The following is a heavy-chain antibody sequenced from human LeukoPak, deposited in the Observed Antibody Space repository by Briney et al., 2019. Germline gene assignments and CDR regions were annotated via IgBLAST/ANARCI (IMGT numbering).Heavy chain of an antibody. CDR1: GGSISSGGYY. J-gene: IGHJ4*02. D-gene: IGHD1-26*01. Sequence: NPSQTLSLTCTVSGGSISSGGYYWSWIRQPPGKGLEWIGYIYHSGSTYYNPSLKSRVTISVDRSKNQFSLKLSSVTAADTAVYYCARGTYLREGEAYWGQGTLVTVSS. CDR3: ARGTYLREGEAY. CDR2: IYHSGST. V-gene: IGHV4-30-2*01.